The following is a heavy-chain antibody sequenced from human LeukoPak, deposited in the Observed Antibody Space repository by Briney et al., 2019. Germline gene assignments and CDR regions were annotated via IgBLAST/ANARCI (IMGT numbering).Heavy chain of an antibody. V-gene: IGHV3-48*01. J-gene: IGHJ5*02. D-gene: IGHD4-11*01. Sequence: PGGSLRLSCAASGFTFSSYSMNWVRQAPGKGLEWVSYISSSSSTIYYADSVKGRFTISRDNAKNSLYLQMNSPRAEDTAVYYCARGPLNDYSNYVWFDPWGQGTLVTVSS. CDR2: ISSSSSTI. CDR1: GFTFSSYS. CDR3: ARGPLNDYSNYVWFDP.